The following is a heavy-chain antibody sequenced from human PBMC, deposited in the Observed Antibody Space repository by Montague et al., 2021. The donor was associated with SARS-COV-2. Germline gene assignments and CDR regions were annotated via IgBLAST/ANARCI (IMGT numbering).Heavy chain of an antibody. V-gene: IGHV4-39*07. Sequence: SETLSLTCTVSGGSISSSSYYWGWIRQPPGKGLEWIGSINYSGSTYYNPSLKSRVTISVDTSKNQFSLTLSSVTAADTAVYYCARDLAGYYGSGSYGGMDVWGQGTTVTVSS. CDR2: INYSGST. J-gene: IGHJ6*02. CDR1: GGSISSSSYY. D-gene: IGHD3-10*01. CDR3: ARDLAGYYGSGSYGGMDV.